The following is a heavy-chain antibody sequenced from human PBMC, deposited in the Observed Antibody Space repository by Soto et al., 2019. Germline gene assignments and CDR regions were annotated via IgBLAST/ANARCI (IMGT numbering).Heavy chain of an antibody. Sequence: QVQLQQWGAGLLKPSEILSLTCAVYGGSFSGYYWSWIRQPPGEGLEWLGEINHSGSTNYSPSLKRRVTKSVDTSKSQISLKLSSVTAAGTAVYYCARGGSGRITMVRVVIITSATGYGMDVWGQGTTVTVSS. CDR3: ARGGSGRITMVRVVIITSATGYGMDV. J-gene: IGHJ6*02. CDR1: GGSFSGYY. V-gene: IGHV4-34*01. CDR2: INHSGST. D-gene: IGHD3-10*01.